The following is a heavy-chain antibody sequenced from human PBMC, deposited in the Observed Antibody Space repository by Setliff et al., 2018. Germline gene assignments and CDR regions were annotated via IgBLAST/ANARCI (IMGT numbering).Heavy chain of an antibody. Sequence: GASVKVSCKASGYTFTNSIMNWVRQAPGRGLEWMGWISAYNGNTYHAQKFQDRLSMTTDTSTSTAYMELRSLRADDTAVYYCERLVRHCTRISCQRTSEADLWGQGTQVTVSS. D-gene: IGHD2-15*01. CDR2: ISAYNGNT. V-gene: IGHV1-18*04. CDR1: GYTFTNSI. J-gene: IGHJ5*02. CDR3: ERLVRHCTRISCQRTSEADL.